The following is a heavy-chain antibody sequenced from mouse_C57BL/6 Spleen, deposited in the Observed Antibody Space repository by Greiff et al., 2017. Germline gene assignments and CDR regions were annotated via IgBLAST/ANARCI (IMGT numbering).Heavy chain of an antibody. D-gene: IGHD2-3*01. V-gene: IGHV14-1*01. CDR3: TLREDNGYYAWFAY. J-gene: IGHJ3*01. CDR1: GFNTKDYY. Sequence: EVQLQQSGAELVRPGASVKLSCTASGFNTKDYYMHWVKQRPEQGLEWIGRIDPEDGDTEYAPKFQGKATMTADTSSNTAYLQLSSLTSEDTAVYYCTLREDNGYYAWFAYWGQGTLVTVSA. CDR2: IDPEDGDT.